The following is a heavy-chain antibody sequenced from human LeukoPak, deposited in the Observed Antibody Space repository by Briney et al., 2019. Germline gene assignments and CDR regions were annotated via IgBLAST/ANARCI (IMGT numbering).Heavy chain of an antibody. J-gene: IGHJ2*01. Sequence: SVKVSCKASGGTFSSYAISWVRQAPGQGLEWMGGIIPIFGTANYAQKFQGRVTITADESTSTAYMELSSLRAEDTAVYYCAKEGPSYYDILTGYYSHGGYFDLWGRGTLVTVSS. D-gene: IGHD3-9*01. CDR3: AKEGPSYYDILTGYYSHGGYFDL. CDR1: GGTFSSYA. V-gene: IGHV1-69*13. CDR2: IIPIFGTA.